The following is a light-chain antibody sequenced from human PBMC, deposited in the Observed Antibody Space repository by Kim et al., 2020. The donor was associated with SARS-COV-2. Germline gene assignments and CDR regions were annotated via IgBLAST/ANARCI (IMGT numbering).Light chain of an antibody. Sequence: SGSPGQSATISCTGTSGYNYVSWYQQHPGKAPKLIIYDVTKRPSGVPDRFSGSKSGNTASLTVSGLQAEDEGDYYCSSYAGSSYVFGTGTKVTVL. CDR2: DVT. CDR3: SSYAGSSYV. CDR1: SGYNY. V-gene: IGLV2-8*01. J-gene: IGLJ1*01.